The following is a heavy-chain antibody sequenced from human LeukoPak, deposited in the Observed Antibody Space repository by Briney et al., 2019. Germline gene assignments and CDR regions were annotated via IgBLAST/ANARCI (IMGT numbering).Heavy chain of an antibody. V-gene: IGHV3-53*04. CDR3: ARRRYYDSGGYPNFDY. D-gene: IGHD3-22*01. Sequence: GGSLSLSCAASGFTVSSNYMSWVRQAPGKGLEWVSVIYSGGNTYYADSVEGRFTISRHNSKNTLYLQMNSLRAEDTAVYYCARRRYYDSGGYPNFDYWGQGTLVTVSS. CDR2: IYSGGNT. J-gene: IGHJ4*02. CDR1: GFTVSSNY.